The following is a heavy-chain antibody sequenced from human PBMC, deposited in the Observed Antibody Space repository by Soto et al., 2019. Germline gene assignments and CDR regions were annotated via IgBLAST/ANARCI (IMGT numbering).Heavy chain of an antibody. D-gene: IGHD3-10*01. CDR3: TAAGAHWFGELLNY. CDR2: IKSKTDGVTT. CDR1: GFSFSNAW. J-gene: IGHJ4*02. V-gene: IGHV3-15*01. Sequence: GGSLRLSCAASGFSFSNAWMNWVRQAPGKGLGWVGNIKSKTDGVTTDYAAPVKGRFTISREDSKNTLYLEMNSLKTEDTAVYYCTAAGAHWFGELLNYWGQGTLVTVSS.